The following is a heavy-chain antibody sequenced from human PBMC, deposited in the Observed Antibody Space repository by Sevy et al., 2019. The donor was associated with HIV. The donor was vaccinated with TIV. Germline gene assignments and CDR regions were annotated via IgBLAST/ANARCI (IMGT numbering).Heavy chain of an antibody. CDR1: GGSISAYY. J-gene: IGHJ5*02. CDR2: IYYTGST. Sequence: SETLSLTCTVSGGSISAYYWSWIRQPPGKGLEYIGYIYYTGSTYYNPSLKSRVTISVDTSKNQFSLKLRSVTAVDTAVYYCARAPPVRSGDDSLNWLDPWGQRTLVTVSS. CDR3: ARAPPVRSGDDSLNWLDP. D-gene: IGHD5-12*01. V-gene: IGHV4-59*01.